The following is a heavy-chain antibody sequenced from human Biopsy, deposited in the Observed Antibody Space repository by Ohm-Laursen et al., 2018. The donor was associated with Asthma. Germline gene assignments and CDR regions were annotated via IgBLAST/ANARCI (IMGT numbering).Heavy chain of an antibody. J-gene: IGHJ4*02. CDR3: GRDMGGFGSGWFPVEF. V-gene: IGHV3-30*03. CDR2: ISYDGNHK. Sequence: SLRLSCSASGFMFRSFGMHWVRQAPGKGLEWVAVISYDGNHKFYEDSVKGRFTISRDNSKNSLYLQMNSLRAEDTALYHCGRDMGGFGSGWFPVEFWGQGTLVTVSS. CDR1: GFMFRSFG. D-gene: IGHD6-19*01.